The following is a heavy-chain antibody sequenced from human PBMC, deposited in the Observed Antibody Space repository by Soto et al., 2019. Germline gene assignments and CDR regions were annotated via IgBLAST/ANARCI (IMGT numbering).Heavy chain of an antibody. CDR1: GLTFSSYA. J-gene: IGHJ6*02. Sequence: EVQLFESGGGLVQPGGSLRLSCAASGLTFSSYAMSWVRQAQGKGLEWVSSISGSGGSTYYADSVKGRYTISRDNSTYTLYRQMNNLRAEYTAVYNCAKGGSTGRWPYYYGLDVLGQGTTVTVSS. D-gene: IGHD2-2*01. V-gene: IGHV3-23*01. CDR2: ISGSGGST. CDR3: AKGGSTGRWPYYYGLDV.